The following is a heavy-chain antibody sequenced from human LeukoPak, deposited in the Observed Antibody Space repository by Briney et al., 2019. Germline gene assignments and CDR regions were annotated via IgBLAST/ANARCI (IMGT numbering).Heavy chain of an antibody. J-gene: IGHJ4*02. CDR3: ARDQAGEYNWNY. Sequence: ASVKVSCKASGYTFIGYYMHWVRQAPGQGLGWMGWINPNSGGTNYAQKFQGRVTMTRDTSISTAYMELSRLGSDDTAVYYCARDQAGEYNWNYWGQGTLVTVSS. CDR1: GYTFIGYY. V-gene: IGHV1-2*02. CDR2: INPNSGGT. D-gene: IGHD1-20*01.